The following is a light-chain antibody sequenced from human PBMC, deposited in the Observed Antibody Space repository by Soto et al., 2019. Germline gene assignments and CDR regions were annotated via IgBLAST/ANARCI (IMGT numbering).Light chain of an antibody. Sequence: SVVTQPPPVSGAPGQRGTISCTGSSPKIGAGYDVHWYQQLPGTAPKLLIYGNSNRPSGVPDRFSGSKSGTSASLAITGLQAEDEADYYCQSYDSSLSGFYVFGTGTKVTVL. CDR1: SPKIGAGYD. J-gene: IGLJ1*01. CDR2: GNS. CDR3: QSYDSSLSGFYV. V-gene: IGLV1-40*01.